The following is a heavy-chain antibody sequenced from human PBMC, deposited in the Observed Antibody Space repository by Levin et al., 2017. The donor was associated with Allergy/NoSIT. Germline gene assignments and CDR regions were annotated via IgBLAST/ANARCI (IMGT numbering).Heavy chain of an antibody. V-gene: IGHV4-34*01. CDR3: ARTFCNKTNCLGSWFDP. D-gene: IGHD1/OR15-1a*01. CDR1: GGSLSVYY. CDR2: INHSGST. Sequence: SETLSLTCAVHGGSLSVYYWSWIRQSPGKGLEWIGEINHSGSTNENASLRSRVAISVDTSKNQFSLTLTSVTAADTAVYFCARTFCNKTNCLGSWFDPWGQGTQVTVSS. J-gene: IGHJ5*02.